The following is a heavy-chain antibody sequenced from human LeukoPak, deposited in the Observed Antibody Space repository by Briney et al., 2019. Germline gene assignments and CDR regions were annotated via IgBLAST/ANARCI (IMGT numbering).Heavy chain of an antibody. D-gene: IGHD3-9*01. J-gene: IGHJ4*02. V-gene: IGHV4-61*02. CDR1: GHSFSSGRDY. CDR3: AGTYYDILTGYGFDY. CDR2: IYTSGST. Sequence: SQTLSLTCTVSGHSFSSGRDYWSWIRQPAGKGLEWIGRIYTSGSTNYNPSLKSRVIMSVDTSKNQFSLKLSSVTAADTAVYYCAGTYYDILTGYGFDYWGQGTLVTVSS.